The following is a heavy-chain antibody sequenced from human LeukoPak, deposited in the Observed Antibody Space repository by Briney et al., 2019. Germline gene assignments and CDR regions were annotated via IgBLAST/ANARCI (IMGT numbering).Heavy chain of an antibody. V-gene: IGHV4-34*01. CDR2: INHSGST. Sequence: SETLSLTCAVYGGSFSGYYWSWIRQPPGKGLGWIGEINHSGSTNYNPSLKSRVTISVDTSKNQFSLKLSSVTAADTAVYYCASSRGLLLDYWGQGTLVTVSS. CDR3: ASSRGLLLDY. CDR1: GGSFSGYY. J-gene: IGHJ4*02. D-gene: IGHD3-10*01.